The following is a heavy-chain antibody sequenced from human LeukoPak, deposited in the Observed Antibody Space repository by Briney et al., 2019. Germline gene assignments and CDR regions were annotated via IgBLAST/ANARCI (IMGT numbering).Heavy chain of an antibody. CDR2: IYHSGTT. V-gene: IGHV4-4*02. J-gene: IGHJ4*02. D-gene: IGHD6-19*01. CDR3: ARDTTAVTSSAFDS. CDR1: GGSISSSYW. Sequence: SGTLSLTCAVSGGSISSSYWWSWVRQPPGKGLEWIGEIYHSGTTNYNPSLKSRVTISVDKSKNQFSLRLSSVTDADTAVYYCARDTTAVTSSAFDSWGQGTLVTVSS.